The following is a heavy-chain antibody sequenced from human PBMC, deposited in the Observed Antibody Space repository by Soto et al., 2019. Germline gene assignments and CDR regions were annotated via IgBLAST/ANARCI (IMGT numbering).Heavy chain of an antibody. CDR2: INAGNGNT. Sequence: ASVKVSCKASGYTFTSYAMHWVRQAPGQRLEWMGWINAGNGNTKYSQKFQGRVTITRDTSASTAYMELSSLRSEDTAVYYCAREIVGAYDAFDIWGQGTMVTVSS. CDR1: GYTFTSYA. V-gene: IGHV1-3*01. CDR3: AREIVGAYDAFDI. D-gene: IGHD1-26*01. J-gene: IGHJ3*02.